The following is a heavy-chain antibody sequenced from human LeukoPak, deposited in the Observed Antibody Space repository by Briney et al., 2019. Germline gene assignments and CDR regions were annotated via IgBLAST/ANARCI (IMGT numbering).Heavy chain of an antibody. CDR3: ARWGETNNWYPGYFDY. D-gene: IGHD1-1*01. CDR2: IKSDGSST. J-gene: IGHJ4*02. Sequence: GGSLRLSCAASGFTFSNYCMHWVRQAPGKGPVWVSRIKSDGSSTRFADSVQGRFTISRDNGKNTLYLQMDSLRAEDTAVYYCARWGETNNWYPGYFDYWGQGALVTVSS. CDR1: GFTFSNYC. V-gene: IGHV3-74*01.